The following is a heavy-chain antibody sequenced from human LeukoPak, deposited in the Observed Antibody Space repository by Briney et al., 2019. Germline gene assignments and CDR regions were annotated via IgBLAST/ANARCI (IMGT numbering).Heavy chain of an antibody. CDR1: GYTFTSYD. D-gene: IGHD6-13*01. CDR3: ARGITAGFDY. J-gene: IGHJ4*02. CDR2: MSPSSSNT. V-gene: IGHV1-8*01. Sequence: ASVKVSCKASGYTFTSYDINWVRQATGQRLEWMGWMSPSSSNTGYVQKFQGRVSMTWDTSISTAYMELTNLKSEDTAVYYCARGITAGFDYLGQGTLVTVSS.